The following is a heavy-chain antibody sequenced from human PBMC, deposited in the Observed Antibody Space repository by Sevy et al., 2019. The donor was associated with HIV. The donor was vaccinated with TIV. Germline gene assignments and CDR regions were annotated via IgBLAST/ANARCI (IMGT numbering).Heavy chain of an antibody. Sequence: GGSLRLSCAASGFTFSTYGMHWVRQAPGKGLEWVAIISYDGSNENYADSVKGRFTISRDNSKNTLYLQMSSLRAEDTVEYYCANRKGNYYDSSGEYYFDYWGQGTLVTVSS. CDR1: GFTFSTYG. J-gene: IGHJ4*02. D-gene: IGHD3-22*01. CDR2: ISYDGSNE. CDR3: ANRKGNYYDSSGEYYFDY. V-gene: IGHV3-30*18.